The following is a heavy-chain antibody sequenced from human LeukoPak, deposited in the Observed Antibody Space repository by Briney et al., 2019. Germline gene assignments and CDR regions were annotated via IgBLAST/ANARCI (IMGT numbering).Heavy chain of an antibody. V-gene: IGHV3-74*01. CDR2: IKSDGSST. CDR1: GFTFSSYW. J-gene: IGHJ6*02. CDR3: ARSYGMDV. Sequence: GGSLRLSCAASGFTFSSYWMHWVRQAPGKGLVWVSRIKSDGSSTSYADSVKGRFIISRDNAKNTLYLQMNSLRAEDTAVYYCARSYGMDVWGQGTTVTVSS.